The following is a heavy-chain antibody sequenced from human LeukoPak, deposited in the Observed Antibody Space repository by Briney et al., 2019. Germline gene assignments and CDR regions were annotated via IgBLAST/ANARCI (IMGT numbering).Heavy chain of an antibody. CDR3: ARLLGWSGPINWFDP. CDR1: GGSISSDY. CDR2: VYYSGIT. J-gene: IGHJ5*02. V-gene: IGHV4-59*08. Sequence: SGTLSPTCTVSGGSISSDYWSWIRQPPGKGLEWIGYVYYSGITNYNPSLKSRVTISVGTSKNHFSLKLTSVTAADTAVCYCARLLGWSGPINWFDPWGRGTLVTVSS. D-gene: IGHD3-3*01.